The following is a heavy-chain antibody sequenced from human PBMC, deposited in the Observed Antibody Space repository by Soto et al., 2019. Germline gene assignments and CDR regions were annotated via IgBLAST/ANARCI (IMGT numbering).Heavy chain of an antibody. V-gene: IGHV4-59*01. Sequence: SETLSLTCTVSGGSISSYYWSWIRQPPGKGLEWIGYIYYGGSTNYNPSLKSRVTISVDTSKNQFSLKLSSVTAADTAVYYCARVYYDSRGYYYPEGAFDIWGQGTMVTVSS. CDR1: GGSISSYY. D-gene: IGHD3-22*01. CDR2: IYYGGST. J-gene: IGHJ3*02. CDR3: ARVYYDSRGYYYPEGAFDI.